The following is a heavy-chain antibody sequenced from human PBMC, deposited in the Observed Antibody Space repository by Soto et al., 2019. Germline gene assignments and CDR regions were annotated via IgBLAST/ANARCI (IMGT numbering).Heavy chain of an antibody. V-gene: IGHV4-31*03. CDR2: MYHSGST. Sequence: PSETLSLTCSVSGGSVNSGGYYWAWVRQHPGKGLEWIAYMYHSGSTYFNPSLRSRVAISVDTSKNQVSLILRSVTAADTAVYYCARVRGFAREFDYWGQGMLVTVSS. CDR3: ARVRGFAREFDY. CDR1: GGSVNSGGYY. J-gene: IGHJ4*02.